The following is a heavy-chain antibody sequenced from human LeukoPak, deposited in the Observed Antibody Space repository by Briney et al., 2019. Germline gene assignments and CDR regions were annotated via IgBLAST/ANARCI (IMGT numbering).Heavy chain of an antibody. CDR3: ARGGPKRYCSGGSCLGRLDP. D-gene: IGHD2-15*01. V-gene: IGHV1-18*01. CDR2: ISAYNGNT. Sequence: ASVKVSCKASGYTFTSYGISWVRQAPGQGLEWMGWISAYNGNTNYAQKLQGRVTMTTDTSTSTAYMELRSLRSDDTAVYYCARGGPKRYCSGGSCLGRLDPWGQGTLVTVSS. CDR1: GYTFTSYG. J-gene: IGHJ5*02.